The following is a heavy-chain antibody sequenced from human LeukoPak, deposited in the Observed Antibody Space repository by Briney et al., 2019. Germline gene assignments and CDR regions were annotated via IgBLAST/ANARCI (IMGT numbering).Heavy chain of an antibody. J-gene: IGHJ4*02. V-gene: IGHV3-13*01. CDR2: VGTAGDT. CDR3: ARYDFWSGYYDY. Sequence: GWALSLPRVASRFTFRRYEMHWLRQATAKGVEWVSAVGTAGDTYYPGSVKGRFTISRENAKNSLYLQMSSLRAGDTAVYYCARYDFWSGYYDYWGQGTLVTVSS. D-gene: IGHD3-3*01. CDR1: RFTFRRYE.